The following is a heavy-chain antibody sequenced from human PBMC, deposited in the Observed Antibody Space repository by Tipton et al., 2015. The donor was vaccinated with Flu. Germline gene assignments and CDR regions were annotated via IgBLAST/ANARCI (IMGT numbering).Heavy chain of an antibody. CDR1: GYTFTSYY. J-gene: IGHJ1*01. D-gene: IGHD3-22*01. Sequence: QLVQSGAEVKKPGASVKVSCKASGYTFTSYYMHWVRQAPGQGLEWMGIINPSGGSTSYAQKFQGRVTMTRDTSTSTVYMELSSLRSGDTAVYYCARDAGQGYYDSSGYYPEYFQHWGQGTLVTVSS. CDR2: INPSGGST. CDR3: ARDAGQGYYDSSGYYPEYFQH. V-gene: IGHV1-46*01.